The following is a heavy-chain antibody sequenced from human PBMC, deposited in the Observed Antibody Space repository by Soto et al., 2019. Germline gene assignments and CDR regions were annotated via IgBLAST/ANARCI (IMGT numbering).Heavy chain of an antibody. V-gene: IGHV1-18*04. D-gene: IGHD3-3*01. CDR3: ARASLTIFGAPYGMDV. CDR2: ISGYNGDT. J-gene: IGHJ6*02. CDR1: GYPFTRYS. Sequence: ASVKVSCKASGYPFTRYSIRWVRQAPGQGLEWMGWISGYNGDTEYSKNFQGRLTMTIDTSTTTASMELRSLRSDDTAVYYCARASLTIFGAPYGMDVWGQGTSLTVSS.